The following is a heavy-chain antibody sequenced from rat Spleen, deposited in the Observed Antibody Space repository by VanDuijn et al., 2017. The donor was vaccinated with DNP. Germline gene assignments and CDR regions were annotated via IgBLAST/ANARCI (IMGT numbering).Heavy chain of an antibody. V-gene: IGHV3-1*01. Sequence: EVQLQESGPGLVKPSQSLSLTCSVTDYSITNNYWGWIRKFPGNKMEWMGYISYSGGTSYNPSLKSRISIARDISKNQFFLQLNSVTTEDTATYYCARSSLINYGGFRPFDYWGQGTLVTVSS. CDR2: ISYSGGT. D-gene: IGHD1-11*01. CDR1: DYSITNNY. CDR3: ARSSLINYGGFRPFDY. J-gene: IGHJ3*01.